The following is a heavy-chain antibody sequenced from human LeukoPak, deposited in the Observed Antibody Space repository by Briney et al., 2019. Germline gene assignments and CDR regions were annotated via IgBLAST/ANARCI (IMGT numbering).Heavy chain of an antibody. D-gene: IGHD3-10*01. CDR2: IKQDGGET. Sequence: GGSLRLSCAASGFTFSTYWMTWVRQAPGKGLGWVANIKQDGGETYYVDSVQGRFTISRDNAKNSLYLQMNSLRAEDTALYYCARLRGGAYWGQGTLVTVSS. CDR1: GFTFSTYW. J-gene: IGHJ4*02. CDR3: ARLRGGAY. V-gene: IGHV3-7*01.